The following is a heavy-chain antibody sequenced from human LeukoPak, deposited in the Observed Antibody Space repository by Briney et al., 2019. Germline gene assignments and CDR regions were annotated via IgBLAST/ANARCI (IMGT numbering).Heavy chain of an antibody. CDR1: GFTFSSYT. Sequence: GGSLRLSCAASGFTFSSYTIHWVRQAPGKGLELVSSISALSTYISYADSVKGRFTISRDNVEKSAYLELSGLTAHDTAIYYCARGGIAGRPVYYYYMDVWGKGTTVTVSS. D-gene: IGHD6-6*01. CDR2: ISALSTYI. CDR3: ARGGIAGRPVYYYYMDV. J-gene: IGHJ6*03. V-gene: IGHV3-21*01.